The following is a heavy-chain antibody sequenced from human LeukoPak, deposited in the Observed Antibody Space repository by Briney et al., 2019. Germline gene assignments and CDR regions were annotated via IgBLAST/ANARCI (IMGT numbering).Heavy chain of an antibody. D-gene: IGHD2-15*01. CDR1: GYTFTAYY. CDR3: VTEARAAADY. CDR2: INSGSGDT. Sequence: ASVKVSCKASGYTFTAYYMHWVRQAPGQGLEWVGWINSGSGDTNYAQRFQGRVTVTRDTSISTTYMEVYNLKSDDTAVYYCVTEARAAADYWGQGTLVTVSS. J-gene: IGHJ4*02. V-gene: IGHV1-2*02.